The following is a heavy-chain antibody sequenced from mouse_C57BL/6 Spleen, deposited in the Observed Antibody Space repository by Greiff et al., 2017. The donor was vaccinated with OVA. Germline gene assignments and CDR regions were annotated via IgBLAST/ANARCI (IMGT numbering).Heavy chain of an antibody. CDR3: ARGGYYGSSGGYYAMDY. D-gene: IGHD1-1*01. Sequence: QVQLQQPGAELVRPGSSVKLSCKASGYTFTSYWMHWVKQRPIQGLEWIGNIDPSDSETHYNQKFKDKATLTVDKSSSTAYMQLSSLTSEDSAVYYCARGGYYGSSGGYYAMDYWGQGTSVTVSS. CDR2: IDPSDSET. J-gene: IGHJ4*01. CDR1: GYTFTSYW. V-gene: IGHV1-52*01.